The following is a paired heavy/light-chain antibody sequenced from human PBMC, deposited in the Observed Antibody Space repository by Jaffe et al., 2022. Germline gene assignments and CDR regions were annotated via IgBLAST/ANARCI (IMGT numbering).Heavy chain of an antibody. Sequence: EVKLLDSGGGLVQPGGSLRLSCAASGLTFSSYAMSWVRQAPGKGLEWVSTISGGGGNTYYADSVKGRFTISRDNSKNTLYLQMNSLRAEDTAVYYCAKGQSWAYSSGWFDFWGQGSLVTVSS. D-gene: IGHD6-19*01. CDR1: GLTFSSYA. V-gene: IGHV3-23*01. J-gene: IGHJ4*02. CDR2: ISGGGGNT. CDR3: AKGQSWAYSSGWFDF.
Light chain of an antibody. CDR3: SSYTTSSTLV. V-gene: IGLV2-14*01. CDR2: EVS. Sequence: QSALTQPASVSGSPGQSITISCTGTSSDVGGYKYVSWYQQHPGKAPKLMIYEVSNRPSGVSNRFSGSKSGNTASLTISGLQAEDEADYYCSSYTTSSTLVFGGGTKLTVL. J-gene: IGLJ2*01. CDR1: SSDVGGYKY.